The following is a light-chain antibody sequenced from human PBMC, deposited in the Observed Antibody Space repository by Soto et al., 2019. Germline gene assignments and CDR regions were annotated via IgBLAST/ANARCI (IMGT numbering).Light chain of an antibody. CDR1: NSNIGTNA. V-gene: IGLV1-44*01. J-gene: IGLJ3*02. Sequence: QSVLTQPPSASGTPGQRVTISCSGSNSNIGTNAVNWYQQIPGTAPKLLIYNNNQRPSGVPDRFSGSKSGTSASLTISGLRSDDEADYPCATWDDTLRSWVFGGGTKVTVL. CDR3: ATWDDTLRSWV. CDR2: NNN.